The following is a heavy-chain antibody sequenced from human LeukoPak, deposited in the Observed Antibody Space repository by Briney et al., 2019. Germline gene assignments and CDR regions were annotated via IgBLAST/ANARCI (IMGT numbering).Heavy chain of an antibody. CDR3: AYRKLYSSSWMGAFDI. CDR1: GFTFSSYA. Sequence: PGGSLRLSCAASGFTFSSYAMSWVRQAPGKGLEWVSAISGSGGSTYYADSVKGRFTISRDNSKNTLYLQMNSLRAEDTAVYYCAYRKLYSSSWMGAFDIWSQGTMVTVSS. J-gene: IGHJ3*02. V-gene: IGHV3-23*01. D-gene: IGHD6-13*01. CDR2: ISGSGGST.